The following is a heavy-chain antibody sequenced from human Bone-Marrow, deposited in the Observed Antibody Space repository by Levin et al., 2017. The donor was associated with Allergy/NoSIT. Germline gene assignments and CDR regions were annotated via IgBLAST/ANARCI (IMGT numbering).Heavy chain of an antibody. J-gene: IGHJ6*02. V-gene: IGHV3-48*03. CDR2: ISRSGSVI. CDR3: ARRLKRGDYFYGMDV. Sequence: PGGSLRLSCATSGFTFSDYEMNWVRQAPGTGLECVSYISRSGSVIYYADSVKGRFTISRDNAKNSLYLQMNSLRAEDAAVYYCARRLKRGDYFYGMDVWGQGTTVTVSS. CDR1: GFTFSDYE. D-gene: IGHD3-9*01.